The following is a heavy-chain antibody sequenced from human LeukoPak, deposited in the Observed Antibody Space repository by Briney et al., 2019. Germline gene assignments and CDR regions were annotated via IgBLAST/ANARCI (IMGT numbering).Heavy chain of an antibody. V-gene: IGHV4-59*01. CDR1: GGSISSYY. J-gene: IGHJ4*02. D-gene: IGHD6-13*01. Sequence: SQTLSLTCTVSGGSISSYYWSWIRQPPGKGLEWIGYIYYSGSTNYNPSLKSRVTISVDTSKNQFSLKLSSVTAADTAVYYCARDASSSWYYFDYWGQGTLVTVSS. CDR3: ARDASSSWYYFDY. CDR2: IYYSGST.